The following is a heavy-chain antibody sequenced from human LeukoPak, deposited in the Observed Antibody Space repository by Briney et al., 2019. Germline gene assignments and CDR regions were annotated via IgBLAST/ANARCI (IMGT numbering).Heavy chain of an antibody. Sequence: GGSLRLSCAASGFTFSSYWMSWVRQAPGKGLEWVANIKQDGSEKYYVDSVKGRFTISRDNAKNSLYLQVNSLRAEDTAVYYCARVQYGMTTVTYYYMDVWGKGITVTVSS. V-gene: IGHV3-7*01. D-gene: IGHD4-11*01. CDR3: ARVQYGMTTVTYYYMDV. CDR2: IKQDGSEK. CDR1: GFTFSSYW. J-gene: IGHJ6*03.